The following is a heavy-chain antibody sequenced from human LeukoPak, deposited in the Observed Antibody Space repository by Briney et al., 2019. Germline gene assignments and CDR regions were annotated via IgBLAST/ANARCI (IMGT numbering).Heavy chain of an antibody. CDR2: IYYSGST. D-gene: IGHD6-13*01. V-gene: IGHV4-39*01. CDR1: GGSISSSSYY. J-gene: IGHJ4*02. CDR3: ARLGVSSWYIDY. Sequence: PSETLSLTCTVSGGSISSSSYYWGWIRQPPGTGLEWIGGIYYSGSTYYNPSLKSRVTISVDTSKNQFSLKLSSVTAADTAVYYCARLGVSSWYIDYWGQGTLVTVSS.